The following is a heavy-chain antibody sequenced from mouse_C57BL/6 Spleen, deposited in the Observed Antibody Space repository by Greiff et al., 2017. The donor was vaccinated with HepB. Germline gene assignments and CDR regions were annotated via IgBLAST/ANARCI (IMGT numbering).Heavy chain of an antibody. D-gene: IGHD2-1*01. J-gene: IGHJ4*01. Sequence: DVKLVESGGGLVKPGGSLKLSCAASGFTFSDYGMHWVRQAPEKGLEWVAYISSGSSTIYYADTVKGRFTISRDNAKNTLFLQMTSLRSEDTAMYYCASLYYGNYEGAMDYWGQGTSVTVSS. CDR2: ISSGSSTI. CDR3: ASLYYGNYEGAMDY. V-gene: IGHV5-17*01. CDR1: GFTFSDYG.